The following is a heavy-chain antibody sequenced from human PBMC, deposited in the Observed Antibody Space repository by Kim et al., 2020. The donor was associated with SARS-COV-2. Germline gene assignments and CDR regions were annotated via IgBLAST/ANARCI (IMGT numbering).Heavy chain of an antibody. Sequence: SETLSLTCTVSGGSISSSSYYWGWIRQPPGKGLEWTGSIYYSGSTYYNPSLKSRVTISVDTSKNQFSLKLSSVTAADTAVYYCATSRGSYHQYYFDYWGQGTLVTVSS. D-gene: IGHD3-16*02. V-gene: IGHV4-39*01. CDR3: ATSRGSYHQYYFDY. CDR1: GGSISSSSYY. CDR2: IYYSGST. J-gene: IGHJ4*02.